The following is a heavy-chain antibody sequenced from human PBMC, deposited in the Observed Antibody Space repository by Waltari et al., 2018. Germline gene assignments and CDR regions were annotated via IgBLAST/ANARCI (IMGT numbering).Heavy chain of an antibody. Sequence: QVQLQESGQGLVKPSGTLSLTCAVSGDSISGNYWWSWVRQSPEKGLEWIGQVHHSGHPPSPPALQSRVAISLDAPKRHFSLTLNSVTAADTAIYYCAGDRAIGLFFDYWGRGTLVTVSS. D-gene: IGHD2-2*01. CDR2: VHHSGHP. CDR3: AGDRAIGLFFDY. J-gene: IGHJ4*02. V-gene: IGHV4-4*02. CDR1: GDSISGNYW.